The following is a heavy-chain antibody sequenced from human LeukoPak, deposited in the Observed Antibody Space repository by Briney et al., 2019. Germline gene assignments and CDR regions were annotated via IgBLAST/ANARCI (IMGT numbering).Heavy chain of an antibody. CDR3: AKDRGSSTSCSDY. V-gene: IGHV3-66*02. J-gene: IGHJ4*02. D-gene: IGHD2-2*01. CDR1: GFTVSSNY. Sequence: GGSLRLSCAASGFTVSSNYMNWVRQAPGKGLEWVSIIYSGGDTYYADSVKGRFTISRDNSKNTLYLQMNSLRAEDTAVYYCAKDRGSSTSCSDYWGQGTLVTVSS. CDR2: IYSGGDT.